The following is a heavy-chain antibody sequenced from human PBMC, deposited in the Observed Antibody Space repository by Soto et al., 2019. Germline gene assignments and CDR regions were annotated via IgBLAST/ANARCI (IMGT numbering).Heavy chain of an antibody. V-gene: IGHV4-59*08. Sequence: SETLSLTCTVSGGSISSYYWSWIRQPPGKGLEWIGYIYYSGSTNYNPSLKSRVTISVDTSKDQFSLKLSSVTAADTAVYYCARQEGYCSGGSCYPRDWYDPWGQGTLVTVSS. D-gene: IGHD2-15*01. J-gene: IGHJ5*02. CDR2: IYYSGST. CDR3: ARQEGYCSGGSCYPRDWYDP. CDR1: GGSISSYY.